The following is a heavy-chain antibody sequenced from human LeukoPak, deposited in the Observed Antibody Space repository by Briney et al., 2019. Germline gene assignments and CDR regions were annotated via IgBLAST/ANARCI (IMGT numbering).Heavy chain of an antibody. V-gene: IGHV4-39*01. D-gene: IGHD3-22*01. CDR2: TYYSESP. CDR3: ARADSSAYFYPLDY. CDR1: GGSISSTSYY. J-gene: IGHJ4*02. Sequence: PSETPSLTCTVSGGSISSTSYYWGWIRQPPGKGLEWIGSTYYSESPYYKSSLKSRVTISLDTSKNQFSLKLSSVTAADTAVYYCARADSSAYFYPLDYWGQGTLVTVSS.